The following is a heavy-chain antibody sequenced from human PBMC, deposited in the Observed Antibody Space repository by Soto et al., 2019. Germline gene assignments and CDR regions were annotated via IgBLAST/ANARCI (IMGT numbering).Heavy chain of an antibody. J-gene: IGHJ3*01. D-gene: IGHD6-13*01. CDR2: ISNDGSDK. CDR1: GFTFNNYG. V-gene: IGHV3-30*18. Sequence: QVLLVESGGGVVQPGRSLRLSCAASGFTFNNYGMHWVRQAPGKGLEWVAVISNDGSDKYYADSVKGRLTISRDNSKDTLYLQMNSLRAEDTAVYYCAKDQGIAASHGIDWGQGTMVTVSS. CDR3: AKDQGIAASHGID.